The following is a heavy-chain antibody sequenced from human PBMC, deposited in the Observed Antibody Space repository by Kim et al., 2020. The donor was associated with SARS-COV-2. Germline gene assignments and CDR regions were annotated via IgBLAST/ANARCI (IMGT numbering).Heavy chain of an antibody. CDR1: GYSFTSYW. J-gene: IGHJ3*02. CDR2: IDPSDSYT. D-gene: IGHD3-3*01. V-gene: IGHV5-10-1*01. CDR3: ARQPTIFGEGHDAFDI. Sequence: GESLKISCKGSGYSFTSYWISWVRQMPGKGLEWMGRIDPSDSYTNYSPSFQGHVTISADKSISTAYLQWSSLKASDTAMYYCARQPTIFGEGHDAFDIWGQGTMVTVSS.